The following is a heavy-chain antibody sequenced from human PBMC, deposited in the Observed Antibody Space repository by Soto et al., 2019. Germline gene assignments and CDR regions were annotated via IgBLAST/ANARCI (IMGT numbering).Heavy chain of an antibody. CDR3: ARGGYSYGSNWFDP. J-gene: IGHJ5*02. CDR2: IYHSGST. CDR1: GGSISSSNW. Sequence: PSETLSLTCAVSGGSISSSNWWSWVRQPPGKGLEWIGEIYHSGSTNYNPSLKSRVTISVDKSKNQFSLKLSSVTAADTAVYYCARGGYSYGSNWFDPWGQGTLLTVSS. D-gene: IGHD5-18*01. V-gene: IGHV4-4*02.